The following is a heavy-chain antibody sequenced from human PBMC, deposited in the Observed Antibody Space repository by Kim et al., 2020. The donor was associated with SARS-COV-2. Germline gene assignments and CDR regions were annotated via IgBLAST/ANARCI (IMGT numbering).Heavy chain of an antibody. CDR2: TYYRSKWFN. V-gene: IGHV6-1*01. CDR3: ANGGSGLGGMNV. Sequence: QTLSLTCAISVDSVSSNNAAWNWIRQSPSRGLEWLGRTYYRSKWFNDYALSVKSRITINPDTSKNHFSLQLSSVTPEDTAVYYCANGGSGLGGMNVWGQGTPVTVSS. CDR1: VDSVSSNNAA. D-gene: IGHD3-16*01. J-gene: IGHJ6*02.